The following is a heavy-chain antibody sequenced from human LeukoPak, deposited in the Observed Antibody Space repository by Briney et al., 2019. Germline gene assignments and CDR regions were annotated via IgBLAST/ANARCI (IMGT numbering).Heavy chain of an antibody. D-gene: IGHD3/OR15-3a*01. Sequence: GGSLRLSCAASKVTFSDYAMNWVRQAPGKGLEWVSGISGSGGNTYYADSVKGRFTISRDNSKNTLYLQMNSLRAEGTALYYCAKGTGINHYHWIDPWGQGTQVTVSS. CDR3: AKGTGINHYHWIDP. V-gene: IGHV3-23*01. CDR2: ISGSGGNT. CDR1: KVTFSDYA. J-gene: IGHJ5*02.